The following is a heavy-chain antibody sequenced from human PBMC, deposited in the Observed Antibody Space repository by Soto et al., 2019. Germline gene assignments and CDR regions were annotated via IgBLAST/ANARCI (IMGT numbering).Heavy chain of an antibody. CDR1: GGFVSSGSYY. Sequence: QVQLQQWGAGLLKPSETLSLTCAVYGGFVSSGSYYWSWIRQPPGKGLEWIGEMSHSGGTHFKPSLKSRVTIWVDTSKNKFSLNIYAVTAADTALYYCARVEPGTVTNVVDAFDIWGPGKMGTVSS. J-gene: IGHJ3*02. D-gene: IGHD1-1*01. CDR2: MSHSGGT. V-gene: IGHV4-34*01. CDR3: ARVEPGTVTNVVDAFDI.